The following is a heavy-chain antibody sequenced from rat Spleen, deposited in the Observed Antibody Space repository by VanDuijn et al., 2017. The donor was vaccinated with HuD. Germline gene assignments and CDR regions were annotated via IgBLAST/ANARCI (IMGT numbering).Heavy chain of an antibody. V-gene: IGHV5-17*01. J-gene: IGHJ2*01. D-gene: IGHD1-9*01. Sequence: EVQLVESGGDLVQPGRSLKFSCAASGFTFSDFAMAWVRQAPKKGLEWVATIIYDGSTTFYRDSVKGRFTISRDNAKSTLYLQMDRLRSEDTATCSCERLPYYGYTYLDSWGQGVRVTVSS. CDR2: IIYDGSTT. CDR3: ERLPYYGYTYLDS. CDR1: GFTFSDFA.